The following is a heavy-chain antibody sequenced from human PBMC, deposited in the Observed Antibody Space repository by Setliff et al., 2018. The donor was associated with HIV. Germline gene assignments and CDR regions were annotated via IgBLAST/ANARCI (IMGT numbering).Heavy chain of an antibody. CDR3: ARRIDNSGTFPDKNWFDT. CDR1: GGSISSNY. J-gene: IGHJ5*02. CDR2: IFSSGNT. Sequence: SETLSLTCTVSGGSISSNYWSWMRQPPGKGLEWIGFIFSSGNTKYNPSLQSRVTMSIDMSKNQFSLKLTSVTAADTAVYFCARRIDNSGTFPDKNWFDTWGQGSLVTVSS. D-gene: IGHD3-10*01. V-gene: IGHV4-4*09.